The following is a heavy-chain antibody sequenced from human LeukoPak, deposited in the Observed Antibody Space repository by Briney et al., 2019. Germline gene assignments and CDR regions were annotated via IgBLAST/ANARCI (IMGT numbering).Heavy chain of an antibody. CDR1: GFAFNNYG. CDR2: ISLDGSNQ. J-gene: IGHJ4*02. CDR3: ARDTGGPDLFDF. D-gene: IGHD2-8*02. V-gene: IGHV3-30*04. Sequence: PGGSLRLSCAASGFAFNNYGIHWVRQAPGKGLKWVTFISLDGSNQFYADSVKGRFTISRDSSKNMVYLQLSGLRPEDTSIYYCARDTGGPDLFDFWGQGTLVTVSS.